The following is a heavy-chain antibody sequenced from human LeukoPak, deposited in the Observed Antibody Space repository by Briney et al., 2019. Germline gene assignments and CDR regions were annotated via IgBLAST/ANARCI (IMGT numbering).Heavy chain of an antibody. V-gene: IGHV1-8*03. CDR1: GYTFTNYD. Sequence: ASVKVSCKASGYTFTNYDINWVRQATGQGLEWMGWMNPNSGNTGYAQKFQGRVTITRSTSISTAYMELSSLTSEDTAVYYCARALSGSYQLYCFDYWGQGTLVTVSS. CDR2: MNPNSGNT. CDR3: ARALSGSYQLYCFDY. D-gene: IGHD1-26*01. J-gene: IGHJ4*02.